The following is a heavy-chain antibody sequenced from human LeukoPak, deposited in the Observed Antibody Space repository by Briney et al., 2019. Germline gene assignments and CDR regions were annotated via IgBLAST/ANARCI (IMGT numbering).Heavy chain of an antibody. CDR1: GFTFSNYW. Sequence: GGSLRLSCAASGFTFSNYWMSWVRQAPGKGLEWVANIKQDGSEIYYVDAVKGRFTISRDNAKNSLYPQMNSLRAEDTAVYYCARRDGYSIFDYWGQGTLVTVSS. CDR2: IKQDGSEI. CDR3: ARRDGYSIFDY. D-gene: IGHD5-24*01. V-gene: IGHV3-7*03. J-gene: IGHJ4*02.